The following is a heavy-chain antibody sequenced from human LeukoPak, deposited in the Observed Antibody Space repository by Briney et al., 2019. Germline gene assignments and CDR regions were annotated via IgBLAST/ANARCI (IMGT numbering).Heavy chain of an antibody. CDR2: IIPIFGTA. CDR1: GGTFSSYA. V-gene: IGHV1-69*06. CDR3: ARDGSGSYLNDY. J-gene: IGHJ4*02. Sequence: ASVKVSCKASGGTFSSYAISWVRQAPGQGLEWMGGIIPIFGTANYAQKFQGRVTITADKSTSTAYMELSRLRSDDTAVYYCARDGSGSYLNDYWGQGTLVTVSS. D-gene: IGHD3-10*01.